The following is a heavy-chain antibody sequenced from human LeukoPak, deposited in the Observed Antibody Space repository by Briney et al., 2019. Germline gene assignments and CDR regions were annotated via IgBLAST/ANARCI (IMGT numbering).Heavy chain of an antibody. CDR3: ARGWGVLRFLEWLSVPFDD. D-gene: IGHD3-3*01. J-gene: IGHJ5*02. CDR1: GGSISTNNW. CDR2: INHSGST. Sequence: PSETLSLTCAVSGGSISTNNWWTWVRQLPGKGLEWIGEINHSGSTNYNPSLKSRVTISVDTSKNQFSLKLSSVTAADTAVYYCARGWGVLRFLEWLSVPFDDWGQGTLVTVSS. V-gene: IGHV4-4*02.